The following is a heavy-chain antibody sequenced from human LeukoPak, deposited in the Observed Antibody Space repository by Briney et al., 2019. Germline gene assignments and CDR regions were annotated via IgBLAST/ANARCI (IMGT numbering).Heavy chain of an antibody. CDR2: ISGSGGST. D-gene: IGHD4-17*01. CDR1: GFTFSSYA. CDR3: AKGPSNSPTVSWFDP. J-gene: IGHJ5*02. Sequence: GGSLRLSCAASGFTFSSYAMSWVRQAPGKGLEWVSAISGSGGSTYYADSVKGRFTISRDNSKNTLYLQMNSLRAEDTAVYYCAKGPSNSPTVSWFDPWGQGTLVTVSS. V-gene: IGHV3-23*01.